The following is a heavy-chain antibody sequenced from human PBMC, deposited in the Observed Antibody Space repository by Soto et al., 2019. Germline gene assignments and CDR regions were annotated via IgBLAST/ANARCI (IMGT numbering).Heavy chain of an antibody. D-gene: IGHD3-22*01. Sequence: PGGSLRLSCAAIGFTFEDHAMHWIRQVPGKGLEWVAGINWNSGITGYADSVKGRFTISRDNANNSLHLEMNSLKSEDTALYYCAKGRGALTVVSNWFDPWGQGTQVTASS. CDR3: AKGRGALTVVSNWFDP. CDR1: GFTFEDHA. CDR2: INWNSGIT. J-gene: IGHJ5*02. V-gene: IGHV3-9*01.